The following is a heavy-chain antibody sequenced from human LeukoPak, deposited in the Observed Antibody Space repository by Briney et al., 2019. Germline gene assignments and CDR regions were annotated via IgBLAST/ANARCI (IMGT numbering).Heavy chain of an antibody. CDR3: ARENYDYVWGSYRSLYYFDY. CDR1: GGTFSSYA. V-gene: IGHV1-69*13. D-gene: IGHD3-16*02. CDR2: IIPIFGTA. J-gene: IGHJ4*02. Sequence: SVKVSCKASGGTFSSYAISWVRQAPGQGLEWMGGIIPIFGTANYAQKFQGRATITADESTSTAYMELSSLRSEDTAVYYCARENYDYVWGSYRSLYYFDYWGQGTLVTVSS.